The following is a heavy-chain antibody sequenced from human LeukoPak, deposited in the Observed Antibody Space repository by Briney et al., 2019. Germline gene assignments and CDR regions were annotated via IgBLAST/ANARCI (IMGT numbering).Heavy chain of an antibody. J-gene: IGHJ4*02. D-gene: IGHD6-13*01. CDR1: GYAFNSYG. CDR2: ISTYIGNT. V-gene: IGHV1-18*04. CDR3: ARAPTLYSSSWYYFDY. Sequence: GASVKVSCKASGYAFNSYGITWVRQAPGQGLEWMGWISTYIGNTNYAQKLQGRVTMTTDTSTSTAYMELRSLRSDDTAVYYCARAPTLYSSSWYYFDYWGQGTLVTVSS.